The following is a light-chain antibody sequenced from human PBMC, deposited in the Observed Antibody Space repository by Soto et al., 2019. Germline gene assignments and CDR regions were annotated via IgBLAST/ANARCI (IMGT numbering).Light chain of an antibody. CDR1: QTISSSF. Sequence: EIVMTQSPATLSLFPGERATLSCRASQTISSSFVAWYQQKPGQAPRLLIYGSSTRATGIPDRFSGSGSGTDFTLTITRLDPEDFAVYYCQQFGISPRTFGQGTKLE. J-gene: IGKJ2*01. CDR2: GSS. V-gene: IGKV3-20*01. CDR3: QQFGISPRT.